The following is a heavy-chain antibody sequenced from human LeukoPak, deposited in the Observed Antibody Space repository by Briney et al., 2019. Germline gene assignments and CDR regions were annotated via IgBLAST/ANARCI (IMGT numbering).Heavy chain of an antibody. V-gene: IGHV3-23*01. Sequence: GGSLRLSCVGSGFTSIAYALTWARQAPGKGLEWVSGIRGGGVTTYYADSVKGRFTISRDNSKNTLYLQMNSLRADDTAIYYCARNQQLGGHSYYYYGMDVWGQGTTVTVPS. CDR3: ARNQQLGGHSYYYYGMDV. J-gene: IGHJ6*02. CDR1: GFTSIAYA. CDR2: IRGGGVTT. D-gene: IGHD3-16*01.